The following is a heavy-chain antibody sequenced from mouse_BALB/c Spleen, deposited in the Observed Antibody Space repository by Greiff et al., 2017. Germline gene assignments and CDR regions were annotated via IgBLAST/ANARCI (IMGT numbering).Heavy chain of an antibody. Sequence: EVKLMESGPGLVKPSQSLSLTCSVTGYSITSGYYWNWIRQFPGNKLEWMGYISYDGSNNYNPSLKNRISITRDTSKNQFFLKLNSVTTEDTATYYCARRGYYWYFDVWGAGTTVTVSS. CDR1: GYSITSGYY. CDR3: ARRGYYWYFDV. V-gene: IGHV3-6*02. J-gene: IGHJ1*01. CDR2: ISYDGSN.